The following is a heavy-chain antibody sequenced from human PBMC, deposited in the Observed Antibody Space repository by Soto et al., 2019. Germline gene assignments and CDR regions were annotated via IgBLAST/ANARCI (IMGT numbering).Heavy chain of an antibody. D-gene: IGHD3-10*01. CDR3: ARIRKGSNYGKNYFDY. CDR2: IDWADDK. J-gene: IGHJ4*02. CDR1: GFSLNTIGMC. V-gene: IGHV2-70*01. Sequence: SGPNAGEPTQTLTLTCTFSGFSLNTIGMCVSWIRQPPGKALEWLTLIDWADDKYYSTSLKTRLTISKDTSKNQVVLTMTNMDPVDTATYYCARIRKGSNYGKNYFDYWGQGTLVTVSS.